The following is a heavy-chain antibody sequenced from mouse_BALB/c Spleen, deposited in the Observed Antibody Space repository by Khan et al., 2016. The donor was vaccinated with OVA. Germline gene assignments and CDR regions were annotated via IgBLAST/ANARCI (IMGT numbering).Heavy chain of an antibody. D-gene: IGHD2-14*01. CDR2: MIYTGYT. CDR1: GDSITSGY. CDR3: ARSTYRYAFVY. V-gene: IGHV3-8*02. Sequence: EVQLQESGPSLVKPSQTLSLTCSVTGDSITSGYWSWIRKFPGNKLEYMGYMIYTGYTYYNPSLKSRISITRHTSKNQYYLQLNSVTPEDPATYYCARSTYRYAFVYWGQGTLVTVSA. J-gene: IGHJ3*01.